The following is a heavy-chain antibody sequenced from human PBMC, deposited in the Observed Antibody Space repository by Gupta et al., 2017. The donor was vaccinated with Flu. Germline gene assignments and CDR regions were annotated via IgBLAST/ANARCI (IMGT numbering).Heavy chain of an antibody. CDR1: GNTFTNYW. J-gene: IGHJ4*02. CDR3: VREGAGYRYFDY. Sequence: QVQLLQSGAEVKKPGASVKVSCKASGNTFTNYWVHWVRQAPGQGLEWMGLINPSGENFGYAQNFRDRVSITRDTSTSAVYMELYSLKSEDTAVYFCVREGAGYRYFDYWGQGTLVTVSS. D-gene: IGHD5-12*01. CDR2: INPSGENF. V-gene: IGHV1-46*01.